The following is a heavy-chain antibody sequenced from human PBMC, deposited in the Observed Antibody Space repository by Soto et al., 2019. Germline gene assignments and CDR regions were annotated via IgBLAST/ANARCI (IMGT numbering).Heavy chain of an antibody. CDR1: GFTFSNAW. CDR3: TTDLVPAAMWSPYYYYYGMDV. D-gene: IGHD2-2*01. J-gene: IGHJ6*02. V-gene: IGHV3-15*07. Sequence: PGGSLRLSCAASGFTFSNAWMNWVRQAPGKGLEWVGRIKSKTDGGTTDYAAPVKGRFTISRDDSKNTLYLQMNSLKTEDTAVYYCTTDLVPAAMWSPYYYYYGMDVWGQGTTVTVSS. CDR2: IKSKTDGGTT.